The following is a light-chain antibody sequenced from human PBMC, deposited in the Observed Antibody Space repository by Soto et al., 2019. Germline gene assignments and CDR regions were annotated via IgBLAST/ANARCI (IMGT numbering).Light chain of an antibody. CDR2: GAS. CDR1: QSVHNNY. Sequence: EIVLTQSPGTLSLSPGERATLSCRASQSVHNNYLAWYQQKPGQAPRLLIYGASSRATGVPDRFSGSGSGTDFTLTISRLETEDFAVYYCQQYGGSATFGQGTKVDI. V-gene: IGKV3-20*01. J-gene: IGKJ1*01. CDR3: QQYGGSAT.